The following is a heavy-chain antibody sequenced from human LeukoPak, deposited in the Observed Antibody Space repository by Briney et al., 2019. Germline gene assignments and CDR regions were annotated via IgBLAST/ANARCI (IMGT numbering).Heavy chain of an antibody. D-gene: IGHD6-19*01. CDR1: GGSINSYY. V-gene: IGHV4-59*01. J-gene: IGHJ4*02. CDR2: IYYSGST. CDR3: ASGRSDFDY. Sequence: SETLSLTCTVSGGSINSYYWSWIRQPPGKGLEWIGYIYYSGSTNYNPSLKSRVTISVDTSKNQFSLKLSSVTAADTAVYYCASGRSDFDYWGQGTLVTVSS.